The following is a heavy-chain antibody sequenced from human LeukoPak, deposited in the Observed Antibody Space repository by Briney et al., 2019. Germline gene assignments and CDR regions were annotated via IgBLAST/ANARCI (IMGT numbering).Heavy chain of an antibody. CDR3: ARDPEDSSGYYLGY. Sequence: PGGSLRLSCAASGFTFSSYSMHWVRQAPGKGLEWVAVIWYDGSNKYYADSVKGRFTISRDNSKNTLYLQMNSLRAEDTAVYYCARDPEDSSGYYLGYWGQGTLVTVSS. D-gene: IGHD3-22*01. CDR2: IWYDGSNK. V-gene: IGHV3-33*08. J-gene: IGHJ4*02. CDR1: GFTFSSYS.